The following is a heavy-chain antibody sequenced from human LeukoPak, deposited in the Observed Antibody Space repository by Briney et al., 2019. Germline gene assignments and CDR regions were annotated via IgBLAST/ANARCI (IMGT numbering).Heavy chain of an antibody. V-gene: IGHV3-48*01. J-gene: IGHJ4*02. CDR3: ARDLLLPYY. Sequence: GGSLRLSCAASGFTFSSYSMMWVRQAPGKGLEWVSYISSSSTTIHYADSVKGRFTISRDNAKNSVYLQMNSLRAEDTAVYYCARDLLLPYYWGQGTLVTVSS. D-gene: IGHD2/OR15-2a*01. CDR2: ISSSSTTI. CDR1: GFTFSSYS.